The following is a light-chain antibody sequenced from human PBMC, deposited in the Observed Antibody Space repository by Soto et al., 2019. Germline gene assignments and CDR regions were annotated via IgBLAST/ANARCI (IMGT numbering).Light chain of an antibody. CDR2: AAF. J-gene: IGKJ1*01. V-gene: IGKV1-39*01. Sequence: DIQMTQSPSSLSASIGDRVTITCRASQGINSHLNWYQQKPGKAPKFLIYAAFSLHSDVPSRFSGGGSGTDFTLTISSLQPEDFATYYCQQYNSYRWTFGQGTKVEIK. CDR1: QGINSH. CDR3: QQYNSYRWT.